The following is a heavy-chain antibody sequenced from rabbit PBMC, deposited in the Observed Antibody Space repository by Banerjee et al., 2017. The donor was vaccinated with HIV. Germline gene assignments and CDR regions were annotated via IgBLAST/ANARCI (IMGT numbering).Heavy chain of an antibody. J-gene: IGHJ6*01. CDR3: ARDLAGVIGWNFGL. CDR1: GFTLSGYW. Sequence: QSLEESGGGLVQPEGSLTLSCKTSGFTLSGYWMCWVRQAPGKGLEWIGCINSSSRNVVYASWATGRFTISKTSSTTVTLQMTSLTAADTATYLCARDLAGVIGWNFGLWGPGTLVTVS. CDR2: INSSSRNV. D-gene: IGHD4-1*01. V-gene: IGHV1S40*01.